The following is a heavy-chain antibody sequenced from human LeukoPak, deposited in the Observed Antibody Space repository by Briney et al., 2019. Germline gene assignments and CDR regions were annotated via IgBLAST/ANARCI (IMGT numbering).Heavy chain of an antibody. D-gene: IGHD3-10*01. CDR1: GFTVSSNY. J-gene: IGHJ4*02. CDR3: ARDRPNTGFDFDY. Sequence: GGSLRLSCAASGFTVSSNYMSWVRQAPGKGLEWVSVIYSGGSTYYADSVRGRFTISRDNAKNSLYLQMDSLRDEDTAVYSCARDRPNTGFDFDYWGRGTQVTVSS. V-gene: IGHV3-53*01. CDR2: IYSGGST.